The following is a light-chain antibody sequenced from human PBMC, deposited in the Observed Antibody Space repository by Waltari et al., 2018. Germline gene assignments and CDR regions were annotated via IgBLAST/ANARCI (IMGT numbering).Light chain of an antibody. V-gene: IGLV3-21*02. CDR1: DIGYKS. J-gene: IGLJ2*01. Sequence: SYVLTQPPSVSVAPGQTARITCEGTDIGYKSVHWYHQRPGQAPVLVLHENSDRPSGIPERISGSNSVNMATLSISRVEGGDEADYYCQVWDSRSDHVVFGGGTKLTVL. CDR2: ENS. CDR3: QVWDSRSDHVV.